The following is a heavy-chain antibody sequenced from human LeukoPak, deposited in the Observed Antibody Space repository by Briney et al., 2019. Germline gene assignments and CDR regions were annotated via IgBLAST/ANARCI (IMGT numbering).Heavy chain of an antibody. CDR3: ARELVNWFDP. D-gene: IGHD1-7*01. Sequence: GGSLRLSCAGSGFTVSSNYMSWVRQAPGKGLEGVSVIYSGGSTYYADSAEGRFTISRDNSKNTLYLQMNSLRAEDTAVYYCARELVNWFDPWGQGTLVTVSS. CDR1: GFTVSSNY. V-gene: IGHV3-66*02. J-gene: IGHJ5*02. CDR2: IYSGGST.